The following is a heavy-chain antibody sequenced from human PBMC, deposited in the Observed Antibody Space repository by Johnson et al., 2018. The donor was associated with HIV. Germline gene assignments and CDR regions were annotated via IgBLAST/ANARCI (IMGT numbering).Heavy chain of an antibody. Sequence: QVQLVESGGGVVQPGRSLRLSCAASGFTFSSNAMHWVRQAPGKGLERVVVISYAGSNKSYADSVKGRFTISRDYSKNTLYLEMNSLRAEDTAVYYCAKGSGSGWLRDAFDIWGQGTLVTVSS. CDR2: ISYAGSNK. V-gene: IGHV3-30-3*01. CDR3: AKGSGSGWLRDAFDI. CDR1: GFTFSSNA. J-gene: IGHJ3*02. D-gene: IGHD6-19*01.